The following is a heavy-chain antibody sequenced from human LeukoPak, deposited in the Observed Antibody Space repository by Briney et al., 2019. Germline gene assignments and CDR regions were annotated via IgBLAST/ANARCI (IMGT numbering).Heavy chain of an antibody. J-gene: IGHJ4*02. V-gene: IGHV1-46*01. CDR1: GYTFTSYY. Sequence: ASVKVSCKASGYTFTSYYMHWVRQAPGQGLEWMGIINPSGGSTSYAQKFQGRVTMTTDTSTSTAYMELRSLRSDDTAVYYCARDEGYSHDYWGQGTLVTVSS. CDR3: ARDEGYSHDY. CDR2: INPSGGST. D-gene: IGHD5-18*01.